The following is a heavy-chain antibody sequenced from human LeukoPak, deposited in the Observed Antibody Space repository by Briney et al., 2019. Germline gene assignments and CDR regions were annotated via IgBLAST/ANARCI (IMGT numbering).Heavy chain of an antibody. CDR2: MNPNSGNT. CDR3: ARVKSNLDSVWFDP. CDR1: GYTFTSYD. D-gene: IGHD4-11*01. Sequence: ASVKVSCKASGYTFTSYDINWVRQATGQGLEWMGWMNPNSGNTGYAQKFQGRVTMTRDTSTSTVYMELSSLRSEDTAVYYCARVKSNLDSVWFDPWGQGTLVTVSS. V-gene: IGHV1-8*01. J-gene: IGHJ5*02.